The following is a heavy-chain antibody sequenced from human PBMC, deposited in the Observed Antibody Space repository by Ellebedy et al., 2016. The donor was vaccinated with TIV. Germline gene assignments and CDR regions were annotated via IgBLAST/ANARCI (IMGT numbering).Heavy chain of an antibody. V-gene: IGHV1-58*01. Sequence: AASVKVSCKASGFTFTSSAVQWVRQARGQRLEWIGWIVVGSGNTNYAQKFQERVTITRDMSTSTAYMELSSLRSEDTAVYYCAEVGYYDSSGYYYFQPCFDPWGQGTLVTVSS. CDR1: GFTFTSSA. D-gene: IGHD3-22*01. J-gene: IGHJ5*02. CDR3: AEVGYYDSSGYYYFQPCFDP. CDR2: IVVGSGNT.